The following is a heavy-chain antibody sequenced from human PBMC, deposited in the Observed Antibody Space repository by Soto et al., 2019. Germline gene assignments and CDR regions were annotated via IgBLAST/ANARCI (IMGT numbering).Heavy chain of an antibody. CDR2: ISYDGSNK. Sequence: GVSLRLSYAASGFTFSSYAMHWVRQAPGKGLEWVAVISYDGSNKYYADSVKGRFTISRDNSKNTLYLQMNSLRAEDTAVYYCARAVVEYSSSVWFDPWGQGTLVTVSS. CDR1: GFTFSSYA. J-gene: IGHJ5*02. D-gene: IGHD6-6*01. CDR3: ARAVVEYSSSVWFDP. V-gene: IGHV3-30-3*01.